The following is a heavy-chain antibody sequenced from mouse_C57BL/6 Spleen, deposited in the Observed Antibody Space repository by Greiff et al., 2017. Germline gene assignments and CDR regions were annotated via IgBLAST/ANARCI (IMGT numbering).Heavy chain of an antibody. J-gene: IGHJ3*01. V-gene: IGHV1-55*01. CDR2: IYPGIGST. D-gene: IGHD1-1*01. Sequence: VQLQQPGAELVKPGASVKMSCKASGYTFTSYWITWVKQRPGQGLEWIGDIYPGIGSTNYNEKFKSKATLTVDTSSSTAYMQLSSLTSEDSAVYYCARSFYYYGSSSIAYWGQGTLVTVSA. CDR1: GYTFTSYW. CDR3: ARSFYYYGSSSIAY.